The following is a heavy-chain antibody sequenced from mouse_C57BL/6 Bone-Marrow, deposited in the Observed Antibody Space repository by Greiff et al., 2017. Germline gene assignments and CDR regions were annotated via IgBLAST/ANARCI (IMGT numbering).Heavy chain of an antibody. V-gene: IGHV1-54*01. CDR3: ARCLGDY. D-gene: IGHD4-1*01. J-gene: IGHJ4*01. CDR1: GYAFTNYL. CDR2: INPGSGGT. Sequence: VQLQQSGAELVRPGTSVKVSCKASGYAFTNYLIEWVKQRPGQGLEWIGVINPGSGGTNYNEKFKGKATLTADKSSSTAYMQRSSLTSEDSAVYFCARCLGDYWGQGTSVTVSS.